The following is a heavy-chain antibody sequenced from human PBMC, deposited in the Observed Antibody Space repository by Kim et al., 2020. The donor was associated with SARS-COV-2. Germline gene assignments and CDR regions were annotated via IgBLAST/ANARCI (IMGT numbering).Heavy chain of an antibody. CDR1: GYSFTSYW. CDR3: AGVGYYYYGMDV. D-gene: IGHD2-8*01. J-gene: IGHJ6*02. CDR2: IDPSDSYT. Sequence: GESLKISCKGSGYSFTSYWISWVRQMPGKGLEWMGRIDPSDSYTNYSPSFQGHVTISADKSISTAYLQWSSLKASDTAMYYCAGVGYYYYGMDVWGQGTTVTVSS. V-gene: IGHV5-10-1*01.